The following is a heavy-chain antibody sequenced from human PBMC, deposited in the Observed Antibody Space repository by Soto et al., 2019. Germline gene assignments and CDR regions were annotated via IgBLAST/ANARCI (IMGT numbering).Heavy chain of an antibody. CDR1: GASISGGDYY. CDR2: IYYTGNS. D-gene: IGHD3-22*01. V-gene: IGHV4-30-4*01. CDR3: ARATYDSSTYYLDS. Sequence: QVQLQESGPGLVKPSQTLSLTCTVSGASISGGDYYWTWIRQPPGKGLEWIGSIYYTGNSYYNPSLKTRVXXSVDPSNDQFSLRLSSVTAADTAVYYCARATYDSSTYYLDSWGQGTLVTVSA. J-gene: IGHJ4*02.